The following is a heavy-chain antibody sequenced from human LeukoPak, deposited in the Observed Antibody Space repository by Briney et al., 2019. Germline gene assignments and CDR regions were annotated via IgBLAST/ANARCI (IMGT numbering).Heavy chain of an antibody. CDR1: GGSTNSYY. CDR3: ARDYGGNSGFDY. CDR2: IYYSENT. Sequence: SETLSLTCNVSGGSTNSYYWSWIRQPPGKGLECIGYIYYSENTNYNPSLKSRVTISLDTSKNQFSLKLSSVTAADTAVYYCARDYGGNSGFDYWGQGTLVTVSS. J-gene: IGHJ4*02. D-gene: IGHD4-23*01. V-gene: IGHV4-59*12.